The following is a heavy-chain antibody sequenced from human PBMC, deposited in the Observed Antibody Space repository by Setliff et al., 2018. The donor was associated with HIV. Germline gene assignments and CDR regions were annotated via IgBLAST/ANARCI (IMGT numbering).Heavy chain of an antibody. CDR2: INWNGGST. J-gene: IGHJ1*01. Sequence: GGSLRLSCAASGFTFSGYAMNWVRQAPGKGLEWVSGINWNGGSTNYADSVKGRFTISRDNAKNSLYLQMNSLRVEDTALYYCAREGPTVTTRYFHYWGQGTLVTVSS. V-gene: IGHV3-20*04. CDR3: AREGPTVTTRYFHY. CDR1: GFTFSGYA. D-gene: IGHD4-17*01.